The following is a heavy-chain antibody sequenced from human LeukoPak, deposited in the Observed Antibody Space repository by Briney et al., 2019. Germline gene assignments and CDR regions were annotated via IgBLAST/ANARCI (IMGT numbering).Heavy chain of an antibody. CDR2: IYYRGSA. CDR1: GASISSSSYY. Sequence: SETLSLTCTVSGASISSSSYYWGWIRQPPGKGLEWIGSIYYRGSACYNPSLKSRVTISVDTSKNQFSLKLSSVTAADTAVYYCARPRVRGVIIRGFDYWGQGTLVTVSS. CDR3: ARPRVRGVIIRGFDY. D-gene: IGHD3-10*01. V-gene: IGHV4-39*07. J-gene: IGHJ4*01.